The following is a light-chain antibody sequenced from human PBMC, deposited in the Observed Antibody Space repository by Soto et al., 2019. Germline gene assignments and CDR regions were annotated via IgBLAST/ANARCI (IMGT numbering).Light chain of an antibody. CDR2: DTF. Sequence: EVVLTQSPATLSLSPGERVTLSCRASQSITGYLAWSQHKPGQAPILLIYDTFKRATGIPARFSGSGSGTDFTLTISSLEPEDFATYVCQQRTKWPATFGRGTKVEMK. V-gene: IGKV3-11*01. J-gene: IGKJ1*01. CDR1: QSITGY. CDR3: QQRTKWPAT.